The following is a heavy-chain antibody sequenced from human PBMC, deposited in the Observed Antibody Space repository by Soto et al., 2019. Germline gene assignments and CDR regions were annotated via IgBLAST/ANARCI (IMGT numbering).Heavy chain of an antibody. V-gene: IGHV3-66*01. CDR1: GFDASVNY. J-gene: IGHJ6*01. Sequence: EVQLEESGGTLVQPGGSLRLSCAASGFDASVNYMTWVRQAPGKGLEWVSAINNAYSTFYADSVKGRFTISRDNSKHTVYLQMNSLRVEDTAMYYCVRENYYYGMDVWGQGTAVTVSS. CDR2: INNAYST. CDR3: VRENYYYGMDV.